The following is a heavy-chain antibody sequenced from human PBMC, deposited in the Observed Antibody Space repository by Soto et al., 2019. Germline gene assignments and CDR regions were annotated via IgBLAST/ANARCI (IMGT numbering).Heavy chain of an antibody. CDR1: GFTFSSYG. Sequence: SLRLSCAASGFTFSSYGMHWVRQAPGKGLEWVAVIWYDGGNKYYADSVKGRFTISRDNSKNTLYLQMNSLRAEDTAVYYCGKDGSSWPYYYYGMDVWGQGTTVTVSS. V-gene: IGHV3-33*06. CDR3: GKDGSSWPYYYYGMDV. CDR2: IWYDGGNK. J-gene: IGHJ6*02. D-gene: IGHD6-13*01.